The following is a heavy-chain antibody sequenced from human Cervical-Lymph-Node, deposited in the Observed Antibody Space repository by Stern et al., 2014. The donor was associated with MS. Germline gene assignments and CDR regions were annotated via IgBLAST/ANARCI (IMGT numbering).Heavy chain of an antibody. D-gene: IGHD2-8*02. J-gene: IGHJ4*02. CDR1: GDSISSYTHY. V-gene: IGHV4-39*01. CDR2: VNYSGPP. Sequence: QVQLQESGPGLVKPSETLSLTCAVSGDSISSYTHYWAWIRQHPGKGLEWIGSVNYSGPPTDNPSLKIRAPLSVYKPKNHLPLGPNSVTAADTAVYYCAKHACTGAACPFDLWGQGTLVTVSS. CDR3: AKHACTGAACPFDL.